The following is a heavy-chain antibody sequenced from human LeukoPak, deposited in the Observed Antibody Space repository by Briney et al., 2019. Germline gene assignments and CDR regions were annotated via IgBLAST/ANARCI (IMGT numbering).Heavy chain of an antibody. CDR2: INHSGST. V-gene: IGHV4-34*01. Sequence: SETLSLTCAVYGGSFSGYYWSWIRQPPGKGLEWIGEINHSGSTNYNPSLKSRVTISVDTSKNQFSLKLSSVTAADTAVYYCASSIQLWFFDYWGQGTLVTVSS. D-gene: IGHD5-18*01. CDR3: ASSIQLWFFDY. CDR1: GGSFSGYY. J-gene: IGHJ4*02.